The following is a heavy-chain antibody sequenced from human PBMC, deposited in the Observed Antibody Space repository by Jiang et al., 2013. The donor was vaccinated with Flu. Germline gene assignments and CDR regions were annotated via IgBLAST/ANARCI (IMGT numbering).Heavy chain of an antibody. CDR3: TRGARISGTPYGLDY. J-gene: IGHJ4*02. Sequence: SLTCDFYGGSFSGFYWNWIRQSPSKGLEWIGEINPGGSRTNYNPSLKSRVTISVNTAKNQLSLKMSSVTAADTAVYYCTRGARISGTPYGLDYWGQGLLVTVSS. CDR2: INPGGSRT. CDR1: GGSFSGFY. D-gene: IGHD1-26*01. V-gene: IGHV4-34*01.